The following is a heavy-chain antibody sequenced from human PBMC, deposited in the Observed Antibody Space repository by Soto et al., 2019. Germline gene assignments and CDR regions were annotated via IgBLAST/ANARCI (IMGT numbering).Heavy chain of an antibody. Sequence: ETLSLTCAVYGGSFSGYYWTWIRQPPGTGLEWIGEINHSGSTNYNPSLKSRVTISVDTSKNQFSLKLSSLRSEDTAVYYCARPWYSSSWPLFDYWGQGTLVTVSS. CDR3: ARPWYSSSWPLFDY. D-gene: IGHD6-13*01. J-gene: IGHJ4*02. V-gene: IGHV4-34*01. CDR1: GGSFSGYY. CDR2: INHSGST.